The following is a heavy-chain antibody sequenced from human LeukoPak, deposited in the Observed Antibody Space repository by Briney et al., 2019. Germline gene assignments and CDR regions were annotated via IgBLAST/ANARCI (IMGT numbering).Heavy chain of an antibody. D-gene: IGHD4-23*01. CDR2: IGTAGDT. J-gene: IGHJ4*02. CDR1: GFTFGDFA. CDR3: ARVKDGGLGFDY. Sequence: GGSLRLSCAASGFTFGDFAMHWVRQATGKGLEWVSAIGTAGDTCYAGSVKGRFTISRENAKNSLYLQMNRLRAGDTAVYYCARVKDGGLGFDYWGQGTLVTVSS. V-gene: IGHV3-13*01.